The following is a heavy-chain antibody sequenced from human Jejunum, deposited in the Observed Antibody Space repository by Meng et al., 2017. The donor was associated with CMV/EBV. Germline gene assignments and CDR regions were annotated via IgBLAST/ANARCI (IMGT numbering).Heavy chain of an antibody. CDR2: IYSGGNT. J-gene: IGHJ5*02. CDR1: GFSVSSNY. V-gene: IGHV3-66*01. CDR3: VRNLGYTYGLVS. D-gene: IGHD5-18*01. Sequence: EVELVGSGVGFDQPGESLRLSCAASGFSVSSNYMSWVSQAPGKGLEWVTLIYSGGNTFYADSVKGRFTISRDNSKNVLYLQRNSVRAEDTALYHCVRNLGYTYGLVSWGQGTLVTVSS.